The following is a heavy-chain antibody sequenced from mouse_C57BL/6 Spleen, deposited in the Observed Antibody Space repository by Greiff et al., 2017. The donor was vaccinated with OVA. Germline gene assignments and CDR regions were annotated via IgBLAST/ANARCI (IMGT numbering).Heavy chain of an antibody. CDR2: IDPSDSYT. V-gene: IGHV1-59*01. Sequence: VQLQQPGAELVRPGTSVKLSCKASGYTFTSYWMHWVKQRPGQGLEWIGVIDPSDSYTNYNHKFTGKATLPVDTSSSTDYRQRSSRTAEDSGVYDWARWGQGLAYWGQGTLGTVAA. CDR3: ARWGQGLAY. J-gene: IGHJ3*01. CDR1: GYTFTSYW.